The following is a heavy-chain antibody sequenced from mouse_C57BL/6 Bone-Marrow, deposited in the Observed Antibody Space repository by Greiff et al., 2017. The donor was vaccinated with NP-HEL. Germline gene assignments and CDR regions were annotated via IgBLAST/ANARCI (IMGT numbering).Heavy chain of an antibody. CDR2: IDPETGGT. Sequence: QVQLKQSGAELVRPGASVTLSCKASGYTFTNYEMHWVKQTPVHGLEWIGAIDPETGGTAYNQKFKGKAILTADKSSSTAYMELRSLTSEDSAVYYCRMGGYYYGSSHFDYWGQGTTLTVSS. V-gene: IGHV1-15*01. D-gene: IGHD1-1*01. CDR1: GYTFTNYE. CDR3: RMGGYYYGSSHFDY. J-gene: IGHJ2*01.